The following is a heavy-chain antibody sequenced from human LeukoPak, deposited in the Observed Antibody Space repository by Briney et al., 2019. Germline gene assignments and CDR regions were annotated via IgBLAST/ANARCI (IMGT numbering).Heavy chain of an antibody. CDR1: GGTFSSYA. Sequence: GASVKVSCKASGGTFSSYAISWVRQAPGQGLEWMGGIIPIFGTANYAQKFQGRVTITADESTSTAYMELSSLRSEDTAVYYCARDLQNGVDCYYYYMDVWGKGTTVTVSS. V-gene: IGHV1-69*13. CDR2: IIPIFGTA. CDR3: ARDLQNGVDCYYYYMDV. J-gene: IGHJ6*03. D-gene: IGHD4-11*01.